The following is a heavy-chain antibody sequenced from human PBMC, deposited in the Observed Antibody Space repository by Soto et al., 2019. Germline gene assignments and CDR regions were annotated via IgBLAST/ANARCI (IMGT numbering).Heavy chain of an antibody. Sequence: AASVKVSCKASGYAFTNFAMHWVRQAPGQRLEWMGWINVGNGDTKYSQKLQGRVTITRDTSASTVYIELNSLGAEDTAVYYCAREAYYYDSSGYYLPWGQGTLVTVSS. D-gene: IGHD3-22*01. V-gene: IGHV1-3*01. CDR3: AREAYYYDSSGYYLP. J-gene: IGHJ5*02. CDR1: GYAFTNFA. CDR2: INVGNGDT.